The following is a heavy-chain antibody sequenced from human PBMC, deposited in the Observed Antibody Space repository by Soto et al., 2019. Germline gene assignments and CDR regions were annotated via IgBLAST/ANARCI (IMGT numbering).Heavy chain of an antibody. CDR3: ARHYSAYSSSDWFDP. CDR1: GPSISSYY. D-gene: IGHD6-6*01. V-gene: IGHV4-59*08. Sequence: SATLSLTCTLSGPSISSYYWSWIRQPPGKGLEWIGYIFYSGSTNYNPSLKSRVTISVDTSKNQFSLKLSSVTAADTAVYYCARHYSAYSSSDWFDPWGQGTLVTVSS. CDR2: IFYSGST. J-gene: IGHJ5*02.